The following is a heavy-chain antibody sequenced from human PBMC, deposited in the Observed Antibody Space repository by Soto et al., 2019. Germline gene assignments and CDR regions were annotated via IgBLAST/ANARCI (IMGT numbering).Heavy chain of an antibody. CDR2: INAGNGNT. CDR3: ARAPSSIAAAGDFDY. D-gene: IGHD6-13*01. CDR1: GYSFTSHW. Sequence: GESLKISCKGSGYSFTSHWIGWVRQAPGQRLEWMGWINAGNGNTKYSQKFQGRVTITRDTSASTAYMELSSLRSEDTAVYYCARAPSSIAAAGDFDYWGQGTLVTVSS. J-gene: IGHJ4*02. V-gene: IGHV1-3*01.